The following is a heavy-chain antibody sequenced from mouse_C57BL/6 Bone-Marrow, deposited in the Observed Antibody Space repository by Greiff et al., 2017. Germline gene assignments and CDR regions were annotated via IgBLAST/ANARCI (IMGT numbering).Heavy chain of an antibody. V-gene: IGHV5-6*01. CDR1: GFTFSSYG. J-gene: IGHJ3*01. Sequence: EVKVVESGGDLVKPGGSLKLSCAASGFTFSSYGMSWVRQTPDKRLEWVATISSGGSYTYYPDSVKGRFTISRDNAKNTLYLQMSSLKSEDTAMYYCAWHSYFGSSSWLAYWGQGTLVTVSA. CDR3: AWHSYFGSSSWLAY. D-gene: IGHD1-1*01. CDR2: ISSGGSYT.